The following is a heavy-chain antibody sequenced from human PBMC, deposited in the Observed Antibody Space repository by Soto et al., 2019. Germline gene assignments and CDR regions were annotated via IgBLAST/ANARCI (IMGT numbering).Heavy chain of an antibody. Sequence: GGTLRLSWAAAGGGFTNFWRNWVRQAQGKGLEWVGRIKSKNDGGTTDYAAPVQGRFTISRDDSKTTIYLQMNSLKTEDTAVYYCTSAGQYCTSTTCKAYWGQGTPVTVSS. D-gene: IGHD2-2*01. CDR2: IKSKNDGGTT. CDR1: GGGFTNFW. CDR3: TSAGQYCTSTTCKAY. V-gene: IGHV3-15*07. J-gene: IGHJ4*02.